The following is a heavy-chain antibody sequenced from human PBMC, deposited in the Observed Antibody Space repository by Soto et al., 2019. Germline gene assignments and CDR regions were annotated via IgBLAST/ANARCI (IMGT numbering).Heavy chain of an antibody. Sequence: QVQLVQSGAEVKKPGASVKVSCKVSGYTLTELSMHWVRQAPGKGLEWMGGFDPEDGETIYAQKFQGRVTMTEDTSTYTAYMELSSLRSEDTAVYYCATVRRDYIWGSYRPWIFDYWGQGTLVTVSS. CDR2: FDPEDGET. D-gene: IGHD3-16*02. J-gene: IGHJ4*02. V-gene: IGHV1-24*01. CDR1: GYTLTELS. CDR3: ATVRRDYIWGSYRPWIFDY.